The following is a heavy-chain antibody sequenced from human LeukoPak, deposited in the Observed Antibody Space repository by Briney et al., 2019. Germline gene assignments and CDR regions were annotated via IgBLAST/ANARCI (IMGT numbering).Heavy chain of an antibody. CDR3: AKDWGWLVGATGEGAFDI. Sequence: TGGSLRLSCAASGFTFSSYAMSWIRQAPGEGLEWVSAISGSGGSTYYADSVKGRFTISRDNSKNTLYLQMNSLRAEDTAVYYCAKDWGWLVGATGEGAFDIWGQGTMVTVSS. CDR2: ISGSGGST. CDR1: GFTFSSYA. D-gene: IGHD1-26*01. V-gene: IGHV3-23*01. J-gene: IGHJ3*02.